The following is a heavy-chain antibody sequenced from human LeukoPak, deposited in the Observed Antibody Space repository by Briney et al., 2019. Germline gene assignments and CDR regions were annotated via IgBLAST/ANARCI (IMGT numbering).Heavy chain of an antibody. V-gene: IGHV5-51*03. CDR1: GYVFTKYW. CDR2: IYPRDSDT. Sequence: GEPPQISCQGSGYVFTKYWIGWVRQMPGKGLEWMGIIYPRDSDTRYSPSFQGQVTISADKSISTAYLQWSSLQASDTAMYYCARGYWYFDLWGRGTLDTVSS. J-gene: IGHJ2*01. D-gene: IGHD2-15*01. CDR3: ARGYWYFDL.